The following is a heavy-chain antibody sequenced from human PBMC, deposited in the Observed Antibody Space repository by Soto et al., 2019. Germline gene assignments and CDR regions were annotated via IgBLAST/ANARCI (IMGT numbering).Heavy chain of an antibody. CDR2: ISYDGSHT. J-gene: IGHJ4*02. CDR3: VYAHPAPELFRCDY. V-gene: IGHV3-30*03. CDR1: GFNVSSNG. Sequence: GSLRLSCAVSGFNVSSNGMFWVRQAPGEGLEWVAIISYDGSHTYYGDSVKGRFTISRDSSRNTLFLQMNSLRPEDTAVYHCVYAHPAPELFRCDYWGQGT. D-gene: IGHD2-2*01.